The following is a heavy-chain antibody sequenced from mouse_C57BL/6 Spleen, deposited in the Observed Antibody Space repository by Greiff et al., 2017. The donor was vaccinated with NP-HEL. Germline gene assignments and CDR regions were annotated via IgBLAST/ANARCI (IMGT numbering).Heavy chain of an antibody. V-gene: IGHV1-53*01. CDR2: INPSNGGT. J-gene: IGHJ4*01. D-gene: IGHD1-1*01. Sequence: QVQLKQPGTELVKPGASVKLSCKASGYTFTSYWMHWVKQRPGQGLEWIGNINPSNGGTNYNEKFKSKATLTVDKSSSTAYMQLSSLTSEDSAVYYCARKHYGSSGDYAMDYWGQGTSVTVSS. CDR3: ARKHYGSSGDYAMDY. CDR1: GYTFTSYW.